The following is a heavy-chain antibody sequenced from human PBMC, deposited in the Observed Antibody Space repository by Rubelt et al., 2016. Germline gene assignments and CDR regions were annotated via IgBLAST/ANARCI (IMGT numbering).Heavy chain of an antibody. CDR2: INHSGST. CDR3: ARLNGGGVTTVTTEGYYGMDV. CDR1: GGSFSGYY. J-gene: IGHJ6*02. D-gene: IGHD4-11*01. V-gene: IGHV4-34*01. Sequence: QVQLQQWGAGLLKPSETLSLTCAVYGGSFSGYYWSWIRQPPGKGLEWIGEINHSGSTNYKPSLKSRVSFSVDTSKNQVSRKLSSVTAADTAVYYCARLNGGGVTTVTTEGYYGMDVWGQGTTVTVSS.